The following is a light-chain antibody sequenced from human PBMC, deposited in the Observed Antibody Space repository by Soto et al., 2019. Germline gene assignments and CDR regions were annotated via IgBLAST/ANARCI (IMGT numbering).Light chain of an antibody. J-gene: IGLJ1*01. V-gene: IGLV1-40*01. CDR3: QSYDSSLSGSSV. CDR2: GNS. Sequence: VVTQPPSVTGAPGAGVALSCTGSSSNNGAGYDVHWYQQLPGTAPKLLIYGNSNRPSGVPDRFSGSKSGTSASLAITGLQAEDEADYYCQSYDSSLSGSSVFGTGTKVTVL. CDR1: SSNNGAGYD.